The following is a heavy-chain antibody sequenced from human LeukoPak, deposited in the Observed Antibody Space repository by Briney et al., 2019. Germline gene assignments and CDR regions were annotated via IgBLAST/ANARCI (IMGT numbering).Heavy chain of an antibody. CDR2: IYHSGST. CDR1: GYSISSGYY. D-gene: IGHD2-21*01. Sequence: SETLSLTCTVSGYSISSGYYWGWIRQPPGKGLEWIGSIYHSGSTYYNPSLKSRVTISVDTSKNQFSLKLSSVTAADTAVYYCARDPRRGAYCGGDCYSEFDYWGQGTLVTVSS. J-gene: IGHJ4*02. V-gene: IGHV4-38-2*02. CDR3: ARDPRRGAYCGGDCYSEFDY.